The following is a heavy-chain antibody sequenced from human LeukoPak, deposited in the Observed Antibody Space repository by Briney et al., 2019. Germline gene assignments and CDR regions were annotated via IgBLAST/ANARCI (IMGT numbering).Heavy chain of an antibody. Sequence: ASVKVSCKASGYIFSDFYIHWVQQAPGKGLEWMGRVDPEDGETRYAEKFQGRVTITADTSADTTNMELSGLRSEDTAVYYCTREPPPRTLVLTGSNYGWFDSWGQGTLVTVSS. CDR1: GYIFSDFY. CDR2: VDPEDGET. J-gene: IGHJ5*01. D-gene: IGHD3-9*01. V-gene: IGHV1-69-2*01. CDR3: TREPPPRTLVLTGSNYGWFDS.